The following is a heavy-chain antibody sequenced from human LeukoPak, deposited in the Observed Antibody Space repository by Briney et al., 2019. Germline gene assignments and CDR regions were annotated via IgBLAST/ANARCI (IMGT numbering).Heavy chain of an antibody. Sequence: SETLSLTCTVSGDSIGDFYWTWIRQTPGKGLEWIGFISSSGNSNYSPSLESRVSFSLDTSKSQFSLSLKSVTAADTAVYYCARVFRGAVTSNWFDPWGQGILVTVSS. D-gene: IGHD3-3*01. J-gene: IGHJ5*02. CDR3: ARVFRGAVTSNWFDP. CDR1: GDSIGDFY. CDR2: ISSSGNS. V-gene: IGHV4-59*01.